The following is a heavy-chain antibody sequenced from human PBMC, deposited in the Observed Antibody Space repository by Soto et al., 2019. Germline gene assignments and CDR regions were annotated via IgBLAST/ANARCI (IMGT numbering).Heavy chain of an antibody. CDR2: IKQDGSEK. J-gene: IGHJ3*02. V-gene: IGHV3-7*01. Sequence: PGGSLRLSCAASGFTFSSYWMSWARQAPGKGLEWVANIKQDGSEKYYVDSVKGRFTISRDNAKNSLYLQMNSLRAEDTAVYYCARVTYPRAFDIWGHGTMVTVSS. CDR3: ARVTYPRAFDI. CDR1: GFTFSSYW.